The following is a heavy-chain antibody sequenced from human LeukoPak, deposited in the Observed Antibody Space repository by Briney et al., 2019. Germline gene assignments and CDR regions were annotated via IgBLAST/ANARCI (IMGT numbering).Heavy chain of an antibody. Sequence: AGRSLRLSCAASGFTFDDYAMHWVRQAPGKGLEWVSGISWNSGSIGYADSVKGRFTISRDNAKNSLYLQMNSLRAEDTALYYCGSSSRRYWGQGTLVTVSS. J-gene: IGHJ4*02. CDR1: GFTFDDYA. CDR3: GSSSRRY. CDR2: ISWNSGSI. V-gene: IGHV3-9*01. D-gene: IGHD6-13*01.